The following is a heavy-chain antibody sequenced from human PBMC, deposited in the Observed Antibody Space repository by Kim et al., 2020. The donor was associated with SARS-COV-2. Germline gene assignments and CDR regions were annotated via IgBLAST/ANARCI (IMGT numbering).Heavy chain of an antibody. CDR3: ARGRILSYTDGLYY. Sequence: AQKFQGRGTITADESTSTAYMELSSLRSEDTAVYYCARGRILSYTDGLYYWGQGTLVTVSS. J-gene: IGHJ4*02. D-gene: IGHD2-8*01. V-gene: IGHV1-69*01.